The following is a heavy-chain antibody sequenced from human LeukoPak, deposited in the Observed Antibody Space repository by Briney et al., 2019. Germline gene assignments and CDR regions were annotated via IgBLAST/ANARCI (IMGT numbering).Heavy chain of an antibody. CDR1: GGTFSSYA. Sequence: GASVKVSCKASGGTFSSYAISWVRQAPGQGLEWMGRIIPILGIANYAQKFQGRVTITADKSTSTAYMKLSSLRSEDTAVYYCVTGSGYSSSWYAYFDYWGQGTLVTVSS. J-gene: IGHJ4*02. V-gene: IGHV1-69*04. CDR2: IIPILGIA. CDR3: VTGSGYSSSWYAYFDY. D-gene: IGHD6-13*01.